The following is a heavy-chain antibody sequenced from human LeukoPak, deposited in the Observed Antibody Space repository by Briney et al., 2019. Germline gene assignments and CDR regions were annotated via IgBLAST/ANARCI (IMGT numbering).Heavy chain of an antibody. D-gene: IGHD5-24*01. CDR1: GFTFSSYG. J-gene: IGHJ4*02. V-gene: IGHV3-30*02. Sequence: PGGSLRLSCAASGFTFSSYGMHWVRQAPGKGLEWVSFMRYDGINKYYADSVKGRFSISRDNSKNTLYLQMNSLRAEDTAVYYCARANGYNYWDFDYWGQGTLVTVSS. CDR3: ARANGYNYWDFDY. CDR2: MRYDGINK.